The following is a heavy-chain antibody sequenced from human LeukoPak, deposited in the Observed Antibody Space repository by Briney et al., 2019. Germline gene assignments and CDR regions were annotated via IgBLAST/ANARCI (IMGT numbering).Heavy chain of an antibody. J-gene: IGHJ4*02. CDR3: ARGDCSDGSCHSGL. Sequence: GGSLRLSCAVSGFAVSSTYMSWVRQAPGKGLEWFSVLYSGGSTYYADYVQGRFTISRDNSKNTLYLQMNSMRVEDTAVYFCARGDCSDGSCHSGLWGQGTLVTVSS. D-gene: IGHD2-15*01. CDR2: LYSGGST. CDR1: GFAVSSTY. V-gene: IGHV3-66*01.